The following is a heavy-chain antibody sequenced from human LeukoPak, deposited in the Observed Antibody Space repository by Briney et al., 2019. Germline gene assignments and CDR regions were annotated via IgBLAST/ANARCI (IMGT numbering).Heavy chain of an antibody. CDR2: ISSSSSYI. V-gene: IGHV3-21*01. J-gene: IGHJ4*02. CDR1: GFTFSSYN. CDR3: VLGEYHAPSDY. Sequence: GGSLRLSCAASGFTFSSYNMNWVRQAPGKGLEWVSSISSSSSYIYYADSVKGRFTISRDNAKNSLYPQMNSLRAEDTAVYYCVLGEYHAPSDYWGQGTLVTVPS. D-gene: IGHD3-16*01.